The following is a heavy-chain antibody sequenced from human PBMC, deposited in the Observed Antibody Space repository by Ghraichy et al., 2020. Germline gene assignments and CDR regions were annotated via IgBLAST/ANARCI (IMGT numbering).Heavy chain of an antibody. D-gene: IGHD3-22*01. CDR1: GGTFSSYA. J-gene: IGHJ4*02. Sequence: SVKVSCKASGGTFSSYAISWVRQAPGQGLEWMGGIIPIFGIANYAQKFQGRVTITADKSTSTAYMELSSLRSEDTAVYYCARRDSSGYYPPDYWGQGTLVTVSS. CDR2: IIPIFGIA. CDR3: ARRDSSGYYPPDY. V-gene: IGHV1-69*10.